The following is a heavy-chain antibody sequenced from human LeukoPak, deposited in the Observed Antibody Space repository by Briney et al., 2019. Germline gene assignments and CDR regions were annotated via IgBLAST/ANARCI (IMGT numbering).Heavy chain of an antibody. CDR2: ICDNGST. CDR1: DGSISPHC. Sequence: SETLSLTCTVSDGSISPHCWSWIRQPPGKGLEWVGYICDNGSTNYHPSLKTRVTMSVDASKSQLSLKLNSVTAADTAVYYCARDRNWFDSWGQGTPVTVSS. CDR3: ARDRNWFDS. J-gene: IGHJ5*01. V-gene: IGHV4-59*11. D-gene: IGHD2/OR15-2a*01.